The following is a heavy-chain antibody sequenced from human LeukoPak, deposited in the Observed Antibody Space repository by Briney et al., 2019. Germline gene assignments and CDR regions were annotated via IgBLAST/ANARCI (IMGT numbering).Heavy chain of an antibody. Sequence: ASVKVSCKASGYTFTSYDINWVQQATGQGLEWMGWMNPNSGNTGYAQKFQGRVTMTRNTSISTAYMELSSLRSEDTAVYYCARSCTSCYGKGWFDPWGQGTLVTVSS. CDR3: ARSCTSCYGKGWFDP. CDR2: MNPNSGNT. J-gene: IGHJ5*02. CDR1: GYTFTSYD. D-gene: IGHD2-2*01. V-gene: IGHV1-8*01.